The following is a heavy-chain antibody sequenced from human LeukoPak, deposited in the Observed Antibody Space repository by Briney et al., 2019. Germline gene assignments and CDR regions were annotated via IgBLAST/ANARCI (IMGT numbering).Heavy chain of an antibody. J-gene: IGHJ4*02. Sequence: ASVKVSCKASGYTFTSYDINWVRQATGQGLEWMGWMNPNSGNTGYAQKFQGRVTMTRNTSISTAYVELSSLRSEDTAVYYCARAHFPAYYYDSSGYYYIWGQGTLVTVSS. CDR2: MNPNSGNT. CDR1: GYTFTSYD. V-gene: IGHV1-8*01. CDR3: ARAHFPAYYYDSSGYYYI. D-gene: IGHD3-22*01.